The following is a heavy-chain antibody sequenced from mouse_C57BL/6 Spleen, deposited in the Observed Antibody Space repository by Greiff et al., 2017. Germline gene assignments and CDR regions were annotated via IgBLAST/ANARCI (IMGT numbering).Heavy chain of an antibody. V-gene: IGHV1-62-2*01. Sequence: QVQLKQSGAELVKPGASVKLSCKASGYTFTEYTIHWVKQRSGQGLEWIGWFYPGSGSIKYNEKFKDKATLTADKSSSTVYMELSRLTSEDSAVYFCAGHEENYGSSHWYFDVWGTGTTVTVSS. CDR2: FYPGSGSI. CDR3: AGHEENYGSSHWYFDV. J-gene: IGHJ1*03. D-gene: IGHD1-1*01. CDR1: GYTFTEYT.